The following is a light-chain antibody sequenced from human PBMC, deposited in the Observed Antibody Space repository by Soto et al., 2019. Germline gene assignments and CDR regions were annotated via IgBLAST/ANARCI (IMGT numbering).Light chain of an antibody. CDR1: SSDVGAYKY. J-gene: IGLJ3*02. V-gene: IGLV2-8*01. CDR2: EVS. Sequence: QSALTQPPSASGSPGQSGTISCTGTSSDVGAYKYVSWYQQYSGKAPKLMIYEVSKRPSGVPDRFSGSKSGNTASLTVSGLQDEDEADYYCTSYVGSDIWVFGGGTKVTVL. CDR3: TSYVGSDIWV.